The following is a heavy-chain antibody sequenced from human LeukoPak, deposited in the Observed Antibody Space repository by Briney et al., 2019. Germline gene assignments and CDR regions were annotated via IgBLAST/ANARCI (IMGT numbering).Heavy chain of an antibody. D-gene: IGHD3-3*01. J-gene: IGHJ4*02. V-gene: IGHV4-59*12. CDR2: IYYTGVT. CDR3: TRGRPDYDFWSGYYEEGGLFDY. Sequence: SETLSLTCTVSGGSIRSYYWSWIRQTPGKGLEWIGYIYYTGVTNYSPSLKSRVTISVDKSKNQFSLKLSSVTAADTAVYYCTRGRPDYDFWSGYYEEGGLFDYWGQGTLVTVSS. CDR1: GGSIRSYY.